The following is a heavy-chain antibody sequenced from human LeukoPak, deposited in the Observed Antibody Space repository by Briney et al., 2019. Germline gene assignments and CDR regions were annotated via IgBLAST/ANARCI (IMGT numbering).Heavy chain of an antibody. CDR1: GGSISSGYY. D-gene: IGHD4-17*01. CDR2: IYYSGST. CDR3: ARSTTVTHGRFDY. V-gene: IGHV4-38-2*02. J-gene: IGHJ4*02. Sequence: SETLSLTCTVSGGSISSGYYWGWIRQPPGKGLEWIGSIYYSGSTYYNPSLKSRVTISVDTSKNQFSLKLSSVTAADTAVYYCARSTTVTHGRFDYWGQGTLVTVSS.